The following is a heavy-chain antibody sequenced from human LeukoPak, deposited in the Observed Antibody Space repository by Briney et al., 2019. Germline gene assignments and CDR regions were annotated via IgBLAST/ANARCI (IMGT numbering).Heavy chain of an antibody. Sequence: GRSLRLSCAASGFTFSSYGMHWVRQAPGKGLEWVAVISYDGSNKYYADSVKGRFTISRDNSKNTLYLQMNSLRAEDTAVYYCARSPYYDVLTGAFDIWGQGTMVTVSS. CDR3: ARSPYYDVLTGAFDI. CDR2: ISYDGSNK. J-gene: IGHJ3*02. V-gene: IGHV3-30*03. CDR1: GFTFSSYG. D-gene: IGHD3-9*01.